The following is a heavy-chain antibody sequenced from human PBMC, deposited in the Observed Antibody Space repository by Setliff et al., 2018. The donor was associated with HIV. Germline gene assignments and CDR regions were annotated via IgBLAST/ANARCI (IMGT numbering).Heavy chain of an antibody. CDR1: GGSFSGFY. CDR3: ARGRKKTLAVSGTRYFDF. D-gene: IGHD6-19*01. Sequence: PSETLSLTCAVYGGSFSGFYWTFIRQSPGKGLEWIGEVTHSGTTTYDPSLKSRITISVDTSKNQFSLKLTSVTAADMGVYYCARGRKKTLAVSGTRYFDFWVQGTLVTVSS. CDR2: VTHSGTT. J-gene: IGHJ4*02. V-gene: IGHV4-34*01.